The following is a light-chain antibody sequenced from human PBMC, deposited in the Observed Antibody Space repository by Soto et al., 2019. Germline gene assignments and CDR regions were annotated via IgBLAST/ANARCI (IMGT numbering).Light chain of an antibody. J-gene: IGKJ4*01. CDR1: QSISSW. Sequence: DIQMTQSPSTLSAPVGDRVTITCRASQSISSWLAWYQQKPGKAPNLLIYKASTLESGVPSRFSGSGSGTEFTLTISSVQPDDFATYYCQQYKSYPLTFGGGTKVDIK. V-gene: IGKV1-5*03. CDR3: QQYKSYPLT. CDR2: KAS.